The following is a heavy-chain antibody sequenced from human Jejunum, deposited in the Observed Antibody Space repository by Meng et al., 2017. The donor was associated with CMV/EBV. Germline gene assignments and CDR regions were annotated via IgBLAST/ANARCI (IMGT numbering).Heavy chain of an antibody. Sequence: LRLACGASGFTFSGYAMSWARQAPGKGLEWVSAIKSGGTGTYYADSVKGRFTISRDNSKSTVFLHMNSLRAEDTAVYYCGKDRGGSYLGQGTLVTVSS. CDR3: GKDRGGSY. V-gene: IGHV3-23*01. J-gene: IGHJ4*02. CDR2: IKSGGTGT. CDR1: GFTFSGYA. D-gene: IGHD1-26*01.